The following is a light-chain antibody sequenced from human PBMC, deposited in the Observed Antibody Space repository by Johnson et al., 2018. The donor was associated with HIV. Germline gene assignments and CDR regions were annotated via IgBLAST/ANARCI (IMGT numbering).Light chain of an antibody. V-gene: IGLV1-51*01. Sequence: QPPSVSAAPGQKVTISCSGSSSSIGNNYVSWYQQLPGTAPKLLLYDNDRRPSGVPDRFSGSKSGTSATLDTTGLQSGDEADYYCGTWDARPGVNVFGPGTKVTVL. CDR3: GTWDARPGVNV. CDR2: DND. CDR1: SSSIGNNY. J-gene: IGLJ1*01.